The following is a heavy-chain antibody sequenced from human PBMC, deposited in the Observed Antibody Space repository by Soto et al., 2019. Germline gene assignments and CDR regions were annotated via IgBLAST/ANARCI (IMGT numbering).Heavy chain of an antibody. V-gene: IGHV1-3*01. Sequence: QVQLVQSGAEVKKPGASVKVSCKASGYTFTSYAMHWVRQAPGQRLEWMGWINAGNGNTKYSQKFQGRVTITRDTSASTDYMELSSLRSEDTAVYDCARGSSGPHTDFDYWGQGTLVNVSS. D-gene: IGHD6-19*01. J-gene: IGHJ4*02. CDR3: ARGSSGPHTDFDY. CDR1: GYTFTSYA. CDR2: INAGNGNT.